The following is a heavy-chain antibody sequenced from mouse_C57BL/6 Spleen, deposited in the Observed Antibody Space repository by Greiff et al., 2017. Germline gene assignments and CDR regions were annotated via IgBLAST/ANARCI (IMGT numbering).Heavy chain of an antibody. D-gene: IGHD2-1*01. J-gene: IGHJ4*01. CDR1: GYTFTSYW. CDR2: IHPSDRDT. Sequence: QVQLQQPGAELVKPGASVKVSCKASGYTFTSYWMHWVKQRPGQGLEWIGRIHPSDRDTNYNQKFKGKATLTVDKSSSTAYMQLSRLTSEDSAVYYCHIYHAPFLAMDYWGQGTSVTVSS. CDR3: HIYHAPFLAMDY. V-gene: IGHV1-74*01.